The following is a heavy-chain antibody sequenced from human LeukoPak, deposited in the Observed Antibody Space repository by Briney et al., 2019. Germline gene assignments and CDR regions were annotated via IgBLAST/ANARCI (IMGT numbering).Heavy chain of an antibody. J-gene: IGHJ4*02. CDR3: ARDAEGGCFDY. V-gene: IGHV1-18*01. CDR1: GYTFTSYG. CDR2: ISAYNGNT. Sequence: GASVKVSCKASGYTFTSYGTSWVRQAPGQGLEWMGWISAYNGNTNYVQKLQGRVTMTTDTSTSTAYMELRSLRSDDTAVYYCARDAEGGCFDYWGQGTLVTVSS. D-gene: IGHD6-19*01.